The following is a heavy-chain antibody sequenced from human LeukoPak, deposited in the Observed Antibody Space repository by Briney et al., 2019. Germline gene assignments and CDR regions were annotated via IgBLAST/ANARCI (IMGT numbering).Heavy chain of an antibody. V-gene: IGHV1-8*02. J-gene: IGHJ4*02. CDR2: MNPNSGNT. CDR1: GYTFTSYD. Sequence: GASVKVSCKASGYTFTSYDINWVRQATGQGLEWMGWMNPNSGNTGYAQKFQGRVTMTRNTSISTAYMELSSLRSEDTAVYYCARGAGRGWSGWDYYDILTGYYIPVFYFDYWGQGTLVTVSS. CDR3: ARGAGRGWSGWDYYDILTGYYIPVFYFDY. D-gene: IGHD3-9*01.